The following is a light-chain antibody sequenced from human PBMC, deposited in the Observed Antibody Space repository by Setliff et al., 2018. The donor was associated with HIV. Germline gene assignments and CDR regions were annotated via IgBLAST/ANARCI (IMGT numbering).Light chain of an antibody. J-gene: IGLJ1*01. Sequence: QSVLTQPASVSGSPGQSITIPCTGTTSDVGGFDYVSWYQQYPDRAPQLLIYEVTNRPSGVSNRFSGSKSGNTASLTISGLQAEDEADYYCCSYAGNTYVFGAGTKVTVL. V-gene: IGLV2-14*01. CDR2: EVT. CDR1: TSDVGGFDY. CDR3: CSYAGNTYV.